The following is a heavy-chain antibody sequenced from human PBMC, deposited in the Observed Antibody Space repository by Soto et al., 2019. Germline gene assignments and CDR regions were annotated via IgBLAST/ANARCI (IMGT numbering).Heavy chain of an antibody. V-gene: IGHV1-2*04. Sequence: WASVKVSCKASGYTFTGYYMHWVRQAPGQGLEWMGWINPNSGGTNYAQKFQGWVTMTRDTSISTAYMELSRLRSDDTAVYYCARDGYNYRTGGGYYYGMDVWGQGTTVTVSS. CDR1: GYTFTGYY. CDR2: INPNSGGT. J-gene: IGHJ6*02. CDR3: ARDGYNYRTGGGYYYGMDV. D-gene: IGHD5-12*01.